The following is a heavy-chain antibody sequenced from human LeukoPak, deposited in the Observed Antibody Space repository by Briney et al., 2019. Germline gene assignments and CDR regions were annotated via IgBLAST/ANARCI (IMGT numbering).Heavy chain of an antibody. CDR1: GGSISSYY. CDR2: IYYSGST. CDR3: ERLVLTDGYNPFFDY. Sequence: SETLSLTCTVSGGSISSYYWSWIRQPPGKGLEGIGYIYYSGSTNYNPSLKSRATISVDTSKNQFSLKLSSVTAADTAVYYCERLVLTDGYNPFFDYWGQGTLVTVSS. V-gene: IGHV4-59*01. J-gene: IGHJ4*02. D-gene: IGHD5-24*01.